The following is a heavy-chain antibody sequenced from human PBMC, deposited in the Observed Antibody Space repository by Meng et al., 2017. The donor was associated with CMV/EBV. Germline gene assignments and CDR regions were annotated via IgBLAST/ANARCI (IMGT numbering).Heavy chain of an antibody. CDR1: GFTFSSYS. CDR3: AKDRSYYYYYGMDV. D-gene: IGHD1-26*01. V-gene: IGHV3-21*01. CDR2: ISSSSSYI. J-gene: IGHJ6*02. Sequence: GESLKISCAASGFTFSSYSMNWVRQAPGKGLEWVSSISSSSSYIYYADSVKGRFTISRDNAKNSLYLQMNSLRAEDTAVYYCAKDRSYYYYYGMDVWGQGTTVTVSS.